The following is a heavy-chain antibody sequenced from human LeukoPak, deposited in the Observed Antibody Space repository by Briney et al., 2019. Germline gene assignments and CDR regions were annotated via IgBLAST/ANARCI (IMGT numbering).Heavy chain of an antibody. D-gene: IGHD3-16*02. CDR3: ARNVRLGSGELSFAPFKNWFDP. V-gene: IGHV4-59*12. CDR2: IYFSGST. J-gene: IGHJ5*02. Sequence: SETLSLTCTVSGGSISSYYWSWIRQPPGKGLEWIGYIYFSGSTNYNPSLKSRVTISVDTSKNQFSLQLNSVTPEDTAVYYCARNVRLGSGELSFAPFKNWFDPWGQGTLVTVSS. CDR1: GGSISSYY.